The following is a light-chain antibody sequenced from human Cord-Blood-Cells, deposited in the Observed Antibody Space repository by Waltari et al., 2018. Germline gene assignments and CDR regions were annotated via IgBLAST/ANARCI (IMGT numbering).Light chain of an antibody. CDR3: SSYAGSNNPVV. CDR2: EVS. V-gene: IGLV2-8*01. Sequence: QSARTQPPSASGSPGQPVTIPCTGTSSDVGGYNPVSWYQQHPGTAPKRMIYEVSKRPSGVPDRFSGSKSGNTASLTVSGLQAEDEADYYCSSYAGSNNPVVFGGGTKLTVL. J-gene: IGLJ2*01. CDR1: SSDVGGYNP.